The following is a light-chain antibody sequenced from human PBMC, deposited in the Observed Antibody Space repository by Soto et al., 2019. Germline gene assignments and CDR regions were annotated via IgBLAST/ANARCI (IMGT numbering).Light chain of an antibody. V-gene: IGKV1-5*03. Sequence: DIQMTQSPSTLSASVGDRVTITCRASQSISSWLAWYQQKPGKAPKILTYMASTLESGVPSRFSGSGSGTEFTLTISSLQPDDFATYYCQQYNSYSTFGQGTKVEIK. J-gene: IGKJ1*01. CDR1: QSISSW. CDR2: MAS. CDR3: QQYNSYST.